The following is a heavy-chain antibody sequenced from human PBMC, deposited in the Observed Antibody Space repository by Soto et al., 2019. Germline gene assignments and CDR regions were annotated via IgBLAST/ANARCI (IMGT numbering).Heavy chain of an antibody. CDR3: ARDLGVALATLTLDF. D-gene: IGHD2-15*01. J-gene: IGHJ4*02. CDR1: GFTFSTYS. Sequence: PGGSLRLSCAASGFTFSTYSMNWVRQAPGKGLEWVSDITTSSSYRFYADSVKGRFTISRDDAKNSLYLQMNSLRAEDTGVYYCARDLGVALATLTLDFWGQGTLVTAPQ. CDR2: ITTSSSYR. V-gene: IGHV3-21*01.